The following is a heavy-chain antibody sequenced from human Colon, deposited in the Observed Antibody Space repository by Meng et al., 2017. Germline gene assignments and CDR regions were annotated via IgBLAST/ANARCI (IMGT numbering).Heavy chain of an antibody. CDR2: ISTTTRYI. J-gene: IGHJ4*02. D-gene: IGHD2-21*02. CDR3: AREGAVVTAIGGGYFDY. V-gene: IGHV3-21*02. Sequence: EVQLVESGGGLVKPGGSLRLSCAASGLTLTGYSMNWVRQAPGKGLEWVSSISTTTRYIYYADSVKGRFTVSRDNAKNSLYLQMNSLRAEDTAVYYCAREGAVVTAIGGGYFDYWGQGILVTVSS. CDR1: GLTLTGYS.